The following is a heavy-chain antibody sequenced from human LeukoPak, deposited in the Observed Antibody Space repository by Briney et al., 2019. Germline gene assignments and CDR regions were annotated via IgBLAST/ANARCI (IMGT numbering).Heavy chain of an antibody. J-gene: IGHJ4*02. D-gene: IGHD6-19*01. CDR3: ARGGGSGWELDY. V-gene: IGHV3-30*04. CDR2: ISYDGSNK. CDR1: GFTLSSYA. Sequence: PGGSLRLSCAASGFTLSSYAMHWVRQAPGKGLEWVAVISYDGSNKYYADSVKGRFTISRDNSKNTLYLQMNSLRAEDTAVYYCARGGGSGWELDYWGQGTLVTVSS.